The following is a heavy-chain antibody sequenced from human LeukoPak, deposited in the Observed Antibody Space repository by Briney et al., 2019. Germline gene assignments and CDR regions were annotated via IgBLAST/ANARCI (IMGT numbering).Heavy chain of an antibody. V-gene: IGHV4-4*07. CDR1: GDSITSHY. CDR3: ARHNGFDRGYYYYMDV. CDR2: FYTSGST. J-gene: IGHJ6*03. Sequence: PSETLSLTCTVSGDSITSHYWSWVRQPAGKGLEWIGRFYTSGSTNYNPSLKSRVTISVDKPKNQFSLRLSSVTAADTAVYYCARHNGFDRGYYYYMDVWGNGTTVTVSS. D-gene: IGHD3-9*01.